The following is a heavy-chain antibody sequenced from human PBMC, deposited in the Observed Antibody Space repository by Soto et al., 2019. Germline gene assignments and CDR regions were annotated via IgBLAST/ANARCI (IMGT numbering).Heavy chain of an antibody. D-gene: IGHD2-15*01. Sequence: EVQLVESGGVVVQPGGSLRLSCAASGFTFDDYTMHWVRQAPGKGLEWVSLISWDGGSTYYADSVKGRFTISRDNSKKSLYLQMNSLRTEDTALYYCAKAWAAVVVAATPFDYWGQGTLVTVSS. J-gene: IGHJ4*02. V-gene: IGHV3-43*01. CDR1: GFTFDDYT. CDR3: AKAWAAVVVAATPFDY. CDR2: ISWDGGST.